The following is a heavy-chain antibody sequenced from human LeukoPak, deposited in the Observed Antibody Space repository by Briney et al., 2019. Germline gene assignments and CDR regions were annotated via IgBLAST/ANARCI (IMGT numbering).Heavy chain of an antibody. D-gene: IGHD3-3*01. CDR1: GFTFSSYW. V-gene: IGHV4-34*01. Sequence: PGGSLRLSCAASGFTFSSYWMHWIRQPPGKGLEWIGSIYYSGSTNYNPSLKSRVTISLDTSKSQFSLKVRYVTAADTAVYYCARGLNDSWTGENYWGQGTLVTVSS. CDR2: IYYSGST. CDR3: ARGLNDSWTGENY. J-gene: IGHJ4*02.